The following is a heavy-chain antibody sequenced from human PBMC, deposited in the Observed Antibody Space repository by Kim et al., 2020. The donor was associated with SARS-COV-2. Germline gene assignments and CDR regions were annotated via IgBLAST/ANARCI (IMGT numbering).Heavy chain of an antibody. V-gene: IGHV3-73*01. Sequence: GGSLRLSCAASGFTFSGSAMHWVRQASGKGLEWVGRIRSKANSYATAYAASVKGRFTISRDDSKNTAYLQMNSLKTEDTAVYYCTRAVDIVATRFDLWGRGTLVTVSS. CDR2: IRSKANSYAT. J-gene: IGHJ2*01. CDR3: TRAVDIVATRFDL. CDR1: GFTFSGSA. D-gene: IGHD5-12*01.